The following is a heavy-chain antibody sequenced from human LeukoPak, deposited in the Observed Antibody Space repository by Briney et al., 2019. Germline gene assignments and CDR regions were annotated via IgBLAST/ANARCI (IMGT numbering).Heavy chain of an antibody. V-gene: IGHV3-23*01. Sequence: GGSLRLSCAASGFTFSSYTMSWVRQAPGKGLEWVSTITTSDGNTYYADSVKGRFTVSRDNSKNTLFLQMNSLRAEDTAVYYCAKDGGLWVSAHWGDSWGRGTLVAVSS. CDR2: ITTSDGNT. CDR3: AKDGGLWVSAHWGDS. J-gene: IGHJ4*02. CDR1: GFTFSSYT. D-gene: IGHD7-27*01.